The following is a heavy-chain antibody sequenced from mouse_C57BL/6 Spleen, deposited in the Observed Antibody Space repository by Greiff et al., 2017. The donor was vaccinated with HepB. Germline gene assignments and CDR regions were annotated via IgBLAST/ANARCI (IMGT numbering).Heavy chain of an antibody. D-gene: IGHD1-1*02. CDR1: GFTFSSYA. V-gene: IGHV5-4*01. CDR3: AREDYPHYFDY. CDR2: ISDGGSYT. J-gene: IGHJ2*01. Sequence: DVKLVESGGGLVKPGGSLKLSCAASGFTFSSYAMSWVRQTPEKRLEWVATISDGGSYTYYPDNVKGRFTISRDNAKNNLYLQMSHLKSEDTAMYYCAREDYPHYFDYWGQGTTLTVSS.